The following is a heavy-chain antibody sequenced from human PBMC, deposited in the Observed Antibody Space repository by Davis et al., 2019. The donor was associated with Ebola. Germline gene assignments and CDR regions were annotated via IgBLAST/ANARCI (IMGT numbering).Heavy chain of an antibody. CDR1: GFSLSTSGVG. CDR3: AHTPAIWCTGGVCYGGHFDY. D-gene: IGHD2-8*02. V-gene: IGHV2-5*02. J-gene: IGHJ4*02. CDR2: IYWDDDK. Sequence: SGPTLVKPPQTLTLTCTFSGFSLSTSGVGVGWIRQPPGKALEWLALIYWDDDKRYSPSLKSRLTITKDTSKNQVVLTMTNMDPVDTATYYCAHTPAIWCTGGVCYGGHFDYWGQGTLVTVSS.